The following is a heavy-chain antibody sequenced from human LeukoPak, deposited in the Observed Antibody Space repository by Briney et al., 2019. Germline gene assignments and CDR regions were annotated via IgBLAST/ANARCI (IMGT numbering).Heavy chain of an antibody. J-gene: IGHJ4*02. CDR1: GFTFSSYG. Sequence: GGSLRLSCAASGFTFSSYGMHWVRQAPGKGLEWVAVIWYDGSNKYYADSVKGRFTISRDNSKNTLYLQMNSLRAEDTAVYYCARGRRFEGNYGDYVKNWGQGTLVTVSS. CDR2: IWYDGSNK. CDR3: ARGRRFEGNYGDYVKN. D-gene: IGHD4-17*01. V-gene: IGHV3-33*01.